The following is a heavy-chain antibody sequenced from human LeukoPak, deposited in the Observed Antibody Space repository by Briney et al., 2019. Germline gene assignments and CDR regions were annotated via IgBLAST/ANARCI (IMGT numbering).Heavy chain of an antibody. CDR1: GYRLTSYW. CDR2: IYPGDSDT. J-gene: IGHJ4*02. CDR3: AAYDSSSYFLDY. D-gene: IGHD3-22*01. V-gene: IGHV5-51*01. Sequence: GESLKISCKGSGYRLTSYWVVWVRQMPGKGLEWMGIIYPGDSDTRYSPSFQGQVTISADKSISTAYLQWSSLKASDTAMYYCAAYDSSSYFLDYWGQGTLVTVSS.